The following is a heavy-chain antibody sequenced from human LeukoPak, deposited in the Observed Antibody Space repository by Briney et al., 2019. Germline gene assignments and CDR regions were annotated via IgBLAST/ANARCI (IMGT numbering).Heavy chain of an antibody. CDR1: GFTFSSFW. D-gene: IGHD1-1*01. Sequence: GGSLRLSCAASGFTFSSFWMSWVRQAPGKGLEGVATIKQDGSEKYYVDSVKGRFTISRDNAKNSLYLQMNSLRAEDTAVYYCARPVQEWPLDYWGQGTLVTVSS. J-gene: IGHJ4*02. CDR2: IKQDGSEK. CDR3: ARPVQEWPLDY. V-gene: IGHV3-7*01.